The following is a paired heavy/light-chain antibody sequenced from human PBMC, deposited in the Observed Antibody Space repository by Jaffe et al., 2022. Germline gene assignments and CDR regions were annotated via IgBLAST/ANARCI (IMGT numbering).Light chain of an antibody. V-gene: IGKV4-1*01. Sequence: DIVMTQSPDSLAVSLGERATINCKSSQSVLYSSNNANYLAWYQHKPGQPPKLLISWASTRESGVPDRFSGSGSGTDFTLTISTLQAEDVAVYYCQQYYITPRTFGGGTRVEVK. CDR3: QQYYITPRT. CDR1: QSVLYSSNNANY. J-gene: IGKJ4*01. CDR2: WAS.
Heavy chain of an antibody. CDR2: MDPKNGNT. Sequence: QVQLVQSGTEVRNPGASVRVSCKPSGYTFSSYDINWVRQAPGQGLEWMGWMDPKNGNTGYAQKFQGRLTMTRNTSISTAYMELSGLRSDDTAVYYCASCTRAAFMDVWGKGTTVTVSS. CDR3: ASCTRAAFMDV. D-gene: IGHD2-8*01. V-gene: IGHV1-8*01. J-gene: IGHJ6*03. CDR1: GYTFSSYD.